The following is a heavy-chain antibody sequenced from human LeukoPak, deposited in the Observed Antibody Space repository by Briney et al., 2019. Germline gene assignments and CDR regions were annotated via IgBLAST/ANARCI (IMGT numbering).Heavy chain of an antibody. CDR2: FYDTRSP. Sequence: SETLSLTCTVSGGSISLYYWSWIRQPPGKGLEWIGYFYDTRSPKYNPSLERRVTISVDMSRNQFSLNLTSVTTADTAVYYCARGQGSLTYWGQGTLATVSS. CDR1: GGSISLYY. V-gene: IGHV4-59*01. J-gene: IGHJ4*02. CDR3: ARGQGSLTY.